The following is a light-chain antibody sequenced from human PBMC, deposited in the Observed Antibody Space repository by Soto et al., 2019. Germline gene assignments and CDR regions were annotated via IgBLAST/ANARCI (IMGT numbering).Light chain of an antibody. Sequence: EIVLTQSPGTLSLSPGERATLSCRASQSVSSNYLAWYQQKPGQAPRLLIYGASNRATGIPDRFSGSGSGTDFTLTFSSLEPEDFAVYYCQQYSNWPITFGQGTRLEIK. V-gene: IGKV3D-20*02. J-gene: IGKJ5*01. CDR1: QSVSSNY. CDR3: QQYSNWPIT. CDR2: GAS.